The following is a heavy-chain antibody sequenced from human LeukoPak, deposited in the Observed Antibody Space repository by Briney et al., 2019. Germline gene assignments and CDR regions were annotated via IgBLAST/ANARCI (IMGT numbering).Heavy chain of an antibody. CDR1: GGSISSYY. D-gene: IGHD2-21*02. CDR2: IYTSGST. Sequence: SQTLSLTCTVSGGSISSYYWSWIRQPAGKLLEWIGRIYTSGSTNYNPSLTSRVTMSVDTSKNQFSLKLSSVTDADTPVYCCAAGAYCGGDSYSSFDYSGQGTLVTVSS. CDR3: AAGAYCGGDSYSSFDY. V-gene: IGHV4-4*07. J-gene: IGHJ4*02.